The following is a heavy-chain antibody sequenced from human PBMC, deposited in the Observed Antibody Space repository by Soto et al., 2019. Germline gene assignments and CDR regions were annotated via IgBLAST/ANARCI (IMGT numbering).Heavy chain of an antibody. CDR3: ARLRPYSSGWYEGYFDY. CDR1: GGTFSSYA. D-gene: IGHD6-19*01. J-gene: IGHJ4*02. V-gene: IGHV1-69*01. Sequence: QVQLVQSGAEVKKPGSSVRVSCKASGGTFSSYAISWVRQAPGQGLEWMGGIIPIFGTANYAQKFQGRVTITADESTSTAYMELSSLRSEDTAVYYCARLRPYSSGWYEGYFDYWGQGTLVTVSS. CDR2: IIPIFGTA.